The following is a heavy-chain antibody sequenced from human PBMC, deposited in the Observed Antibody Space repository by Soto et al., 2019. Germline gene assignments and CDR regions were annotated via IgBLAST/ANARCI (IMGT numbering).Heavy chain of an antibody. D-gene: IGHD6-13*01. V-gene: IGHV3-30*18. CDR3: AKEGPKQAFDY. Sequence: GGSLRLSCAASGFTFSSYGMHWVRQAPGKGLEWVAVISYDGSNKYYADSVKGRFTISRDNSKNTLYLQMNSLRAEDTAVYYCAKEGPKQAFDYWGQGTLVTVSS. CDR2: ISYDGSNK. CDR1: GFTFSSYG. J-gene: IGHJ4*02.